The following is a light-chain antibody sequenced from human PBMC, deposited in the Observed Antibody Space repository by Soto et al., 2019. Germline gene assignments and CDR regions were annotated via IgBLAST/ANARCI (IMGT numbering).Light chain of an antibody. CDR2: GNS. V-gene: IGLV1-40*01. CDR3: QSYDSSLSWV. Sequence: QSVLTQPPSVSGAPGQRVTISCTGSSSNIGAGYDVHWYQQLPGTAPKLLIYGNSNRPSGVPDRFSGSKSGTSASLAITGLQAEDEADYYCQSYDSSLSWVFGGGTKLT. J-gene: IGLJ3*02. CDR1: SSNIGAGYD.